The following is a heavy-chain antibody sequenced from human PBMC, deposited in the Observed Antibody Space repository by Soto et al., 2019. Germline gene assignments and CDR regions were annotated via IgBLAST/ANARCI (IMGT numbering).Heavy chain of an antibody. V-gene: IGHV1-8*01. D-gene: IGHD6-19*01. Sequence: ASVKVSCKPSGYPFTSYHVNWVRQAPGQALEWMGWMNPDSGSTDYALKFQGRLTMTRNTSMSTAYLELRSLTSEDTAIYYCARGGCISKGYDSGWYIAHWGQGTQVTVSS. CDR1: GYPFTSYH. CDR3: ARGGCISKGYDSGWYIAH. CDR2: MNPDSGST. J-gene: IGHJ5*02.